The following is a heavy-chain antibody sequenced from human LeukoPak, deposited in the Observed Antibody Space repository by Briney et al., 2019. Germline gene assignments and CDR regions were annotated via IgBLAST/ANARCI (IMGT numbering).Heavy chain of an antibody. V-gene: IGHV5-51*01. CDR3: ARLTCPYYYDSSGKPCGFDS. D-gene: IGHD3-22*01. Sequence: GESLKISCKGSGYTFTSYWIGWVRQMPGKGLEWLGIIYPADSDTIYSPSFEGQVTFSVDKSISTAYLQWSSPKASDTAMYYCARLTCPYYYDSSGKPCGFDSWGQGTLVTVSS. CDR1: GYTFTSYW. CDR2: IYPADSDT. J-gene: IGHJ4*02.